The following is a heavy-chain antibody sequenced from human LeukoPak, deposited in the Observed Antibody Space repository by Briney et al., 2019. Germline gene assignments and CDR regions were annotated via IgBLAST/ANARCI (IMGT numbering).Heavy chain of an antibody. CDR1: GYTFTSYG. Sequence: GASVKVSCKASGYTFTSYGISWVRQAPGQGLEWMGWISGYNGNTNYAQKVQGRVNMTTDTSTSTAYMELRSVRSDDTAVYYCARAPRGYSYGYLDFWGQGSLVTVSS. J-gene: IGHJ4*02. V-gene: IGHV1-18*04. CDR3: ARAPRGYSYGYLDF. D-gene: IGHD5-18*01. CDR2: ISGYNGNT.